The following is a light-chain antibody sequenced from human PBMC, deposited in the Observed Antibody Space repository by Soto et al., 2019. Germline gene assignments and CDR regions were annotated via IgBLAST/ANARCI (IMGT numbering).Light chain of an antibody. CDR2: EVS. CDR1: SSDVGGYKY. J-gene: IGLJ2*01. Sequence: QSALTQPPSASGSPGQSVTISCTGTSSDVGGYKYVSWYQQNPGKAPKLMLYEVSKRPSGVPDRFSGSKSGNTASLTVSGLQAEDEADYYCTSYAGSNNVVFGGGTKLTVL. CDR3: TSYAGSNNVV. V-gene: IGLV2-8*01.